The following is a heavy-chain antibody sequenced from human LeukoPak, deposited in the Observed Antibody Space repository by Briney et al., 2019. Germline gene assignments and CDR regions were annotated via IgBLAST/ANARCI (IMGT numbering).Heavy chain of an antibody. CDR2: ISSSSSYI. CDR3: AKDHPVGYCSSTSCYQVDY. CDR1: GFTFSSYS. Sequence: GGSLRLSCAASGFTFSSYSMNWVRQAPGKGLEWVSSISSSSSYIYYADSVKGRFTISRDNSKNTLYLQMNSLRAEDTAVYYCAKDHPVGYCSSTSCYQVDYWGQGTLVTVSS. D-gene: IGHD2-2*01. V-gene: IGHV3-21*04. J-gene: IGHJ4*02.